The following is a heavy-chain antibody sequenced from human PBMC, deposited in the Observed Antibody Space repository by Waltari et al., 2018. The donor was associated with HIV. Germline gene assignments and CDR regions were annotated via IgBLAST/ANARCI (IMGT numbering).Heavy chain of an antibody. CDR3: ARRRGYGYLDY. V-gene: IGHV3-7*01. CDR2: IKQDGSEK. CDR1: GLTFSNFW. Sequence: EVQLVESGGGLVQPGGSLRLSCAASGLTFSNFWMTWVRQAPGKGLEWGANIKQDGSEKYYVDSVKGRFTISRDNAKNSLYLQMNSLRAEDTAVYYCARRRGYGYLDYWGQGTLVTVSS. J-gene: IGHJ4*02. D-gene: IGHD5-18*01.